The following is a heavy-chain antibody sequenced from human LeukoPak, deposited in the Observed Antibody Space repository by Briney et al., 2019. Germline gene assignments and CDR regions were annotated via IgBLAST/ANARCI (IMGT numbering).Heavy chain of an antibody. D-gene: IGHD3-3*01. CDR1: SGSISTSNYY. CDR2: IFYTGST. CDR3: ARVRYDFWGGYSQPIDY. Sequence: SETLSLTCTVSSGSISTSNYYWGWVRQPPGKALEWIGNIFYTGSTYYSPSLKSRVTISLDTSKNQFSLKLRFVTAADTAVYYCARVRYDFWGGYSQPIDYWGQGTLVTVSS. J-gene: IGHJ4*02. V-gene: IGHV4-39*07.